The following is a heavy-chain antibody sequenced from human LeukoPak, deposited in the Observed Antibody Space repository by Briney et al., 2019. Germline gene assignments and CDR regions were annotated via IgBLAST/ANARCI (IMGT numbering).Heavy chain of an antibody. Sequence: GGSLRLSCAASGFTFSSNAMSWVRQAPGKGLEWVSGISDSGGSTYYADSVKGRFTISRDNSKNTLYLQMNSLRAEDTAVYYCAKGRSHGASDIWGQGTMVTVSS. CDR1: GFTFSSNA. CDR2: ISDSGGST. J-gene: IGHJ3*02. V-gene: IGHV3-23*01. CDR3: AKGRSHGASDI.